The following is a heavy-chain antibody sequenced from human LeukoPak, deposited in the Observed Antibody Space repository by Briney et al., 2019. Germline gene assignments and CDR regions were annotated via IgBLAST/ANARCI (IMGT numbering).Heavy chain of an antibody. D-gene: IGHD2-15*01. CDR2: ISYDGSNK. Sequence: GGSLRLSCAASGFTFSSYGMHWVRQVPGKGLEWQALISYDGSNKYSADSVKGRFTISRDNSKNTLYLQMDSLRADDTAVYYCAKDTAAGECTAGNCYSYFDYWRQGTLVTVSS. CDR1: GFTFSSYG. J-gene: IGHJ4*02. V-gene: IGHV3-30*18. CDR3: AKDTAAGECTAGNCYSYFDY.